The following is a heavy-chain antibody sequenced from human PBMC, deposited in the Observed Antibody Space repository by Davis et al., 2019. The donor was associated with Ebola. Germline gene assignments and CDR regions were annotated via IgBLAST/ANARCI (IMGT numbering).Heavy chain of an antibody. CDR2: ISSSNGNT. CDR1: GYTFTSYG. V-gene: IGHV1-18*01. J-gene: IGHJ4*02. D-gene: IGHD3-3*01. Sequence: ASVKVSCKASGYTFTSYGISWVRQAPGQGLEWMGWISSSNGNTIYAQRLQGRVTMTTDTSTSTAYMELRSLRSDDTAVYFCARGPRAISALDYWGQGTLVTVSS. CDR3: ARGPRAISALDY.